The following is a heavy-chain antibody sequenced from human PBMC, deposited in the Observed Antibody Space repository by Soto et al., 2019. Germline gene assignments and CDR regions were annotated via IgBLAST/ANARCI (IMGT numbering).Heavy chain of an antibody. CDR2: ISSSGSTI. CDR1: GFTFSSYE. V-gene: IGHV3-48*03. Sequence: EVQLVESGGGLVQPGGSLRLSCAASGFTFSSYEMNWVRQAPGKGLEWVSYISSSGSTIYYADCVKGRFTISRDNAKNSLILQINSLRPEDTAVYYCAKNHSSGYDDFDYWGQGTLVTVSS. CDR3: AKNHSSGYDDFDY. D-gene: IGHD3-22*01. J-gene: IGHJ4*02.